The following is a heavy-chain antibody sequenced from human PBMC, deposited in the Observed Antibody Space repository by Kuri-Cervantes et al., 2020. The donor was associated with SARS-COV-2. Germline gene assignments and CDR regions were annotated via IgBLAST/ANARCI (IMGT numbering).Heavy chain of an antibody. Sequence: GESLKISCAASGFTFSSYSMNWVRQAPGKGLEWVSYISSSSSTIYYADSVKGRFTISRDNAKNSLYLQMNSLRAEDTAVYHCARERVDISSTSSPHIDYWGQGTLVTVSS. V-gene: IGHV3-48*01. CDR2: ISSSSSTI. D-gene: IGHD2-2*01. CDR1: GFTFSSYS. J-gene: IGHJ4*02. CDR3: ARERVDISSTSSPHIDY.